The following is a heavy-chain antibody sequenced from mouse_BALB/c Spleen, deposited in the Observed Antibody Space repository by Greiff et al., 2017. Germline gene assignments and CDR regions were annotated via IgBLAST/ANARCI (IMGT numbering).Heavy chain of an antibody. CDR2: IWGDGST. Sequence: QVQLKESGPGLVAPSQSLSITCTVSGFSLTGYGVNWVRQPPGKGLEWLGMIWGDGSTDYNSALKSRLSISKDNSKSQVFLKMNSLQTDDTARYYGARGDGYDGAMDYWGQGTSVTVSS. J-gene: IGHJ4*01. D-gene: IGHD2-2*01. CDR3: ARGDGYDGAMDY. V-gene: IGHV2-6-7*01. CDR1: GFSLTGYG.